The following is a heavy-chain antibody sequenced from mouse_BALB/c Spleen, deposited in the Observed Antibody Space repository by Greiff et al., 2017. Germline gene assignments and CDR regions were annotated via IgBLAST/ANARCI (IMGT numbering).Heavy chain of an antibody. V-gene: IGHV10-1*02. J-gene: IGHJ2*01. CDR1: GFTFNTYA. CDR3: VRHCYFDY. Sequence: EVHLVESGGGLVQPKGSLKLSCAASGFTFNTYAMNWVRQAPGKGLEWVARIRSKSNNYATYYADSVKDRFTISRDDSQSMLYLQMNNLKTEDTAMYYCVRHCYFDYWGQGTTLTVSS. CDR2: IRSKSNNYAT.